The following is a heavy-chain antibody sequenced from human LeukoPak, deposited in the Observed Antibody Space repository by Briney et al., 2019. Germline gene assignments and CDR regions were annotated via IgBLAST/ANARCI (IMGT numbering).Heavy chain of an antibody. CDR2: ISSSSSYI. Sequence: GGSLRLSCAASGFTFSSYSMNWVRQAPGKGLEWVSSISSSSSYIYYADSVKGRFTISRDNAMNSLYLQMNSLRAEDTAVYYCARDGPEAAAGSGGNFDYWGQGTLVTVSS. CDR1: GFTFSSYS. D-gene: IGHD6-13*01. V-gene: IGHV3-21*01. CDR3: ARDGPEAAAGSGGNFDY. J-gene: IGHJ4*02.